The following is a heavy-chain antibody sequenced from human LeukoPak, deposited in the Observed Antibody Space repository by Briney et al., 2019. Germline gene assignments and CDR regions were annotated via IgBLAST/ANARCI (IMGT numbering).Heavy chain of an antibody. V-gene: IGHV3-30*18. Sequence: GGSLRLSCAASGFTFSSYGMHWVRQAQGKGLEWVAVISYDGSNKYYADSVKGRFTISRDNSKNTLYLQMNSLRAEDTAVYYCAKLSGSYDFDYWGQGTLVTVSS. CDR3: AKLSGSYDFDY. J-gene: IGHJ4*02. CDR1: GFTFSSYG. D-gene: IGHD1-26*01. CDR2: ISYDGSNK.